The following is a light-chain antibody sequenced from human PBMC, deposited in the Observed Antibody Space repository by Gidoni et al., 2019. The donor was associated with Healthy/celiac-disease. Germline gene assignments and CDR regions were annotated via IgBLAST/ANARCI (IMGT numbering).Light chain of an antibody. Sequence: IVLTQSPGTLSLSPGERATLSCRASQSVSSSYLAWYQQKPGQAPRLLIDGASSRAPGIPDRFSGSGSGTDFTLTISRLEPEDFAVYYCQQYGSSPTFGQGTKVEIK. CDR2: GAS. V-gene: IGKV3-20*01. J-gene: IGKJ1*01. CDR1: QSVSSSY. CDR3: QQYGSSPT.